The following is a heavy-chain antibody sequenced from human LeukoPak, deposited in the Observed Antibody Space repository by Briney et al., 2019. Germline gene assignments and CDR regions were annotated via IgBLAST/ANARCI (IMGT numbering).Heavy chain of an antibody. V-gene: IGHV3-21*01. CDR1: GFTFSSYS. J-gene: IGHJ3*02. CDR3: ARENTVGAFDI. Sequence: GGSLRLSCAASGFTFSSYSMNWVRQAPGKGLEWVSSISSSSSYIYYADSVKGRFTISRDNAKNSLYLQMNSLRAEDTAVYYCARENTVGAFDIWGQGTMVTVSS. CDR2: ISSSSSYI. D-gene: IGHD4-11*01.